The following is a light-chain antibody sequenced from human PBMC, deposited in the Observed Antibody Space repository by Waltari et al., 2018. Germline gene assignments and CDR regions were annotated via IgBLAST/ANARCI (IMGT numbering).Light chain of an antibody. V-gene: IGKV3-20*01. CDR2: GAS. CDR3: QQYGSSVMYT. CDR1: QSLTKKY. J-gene: IGKJ2*01. Sequence: EIVLTQSPGTLSLSPGERATLSCRASQSLTKKYLAWYQQKPGQAPRLLMYGASSRAAGIPDRCSGSGSGTDFTLTISRLEPEDFAVYYCQQYGSSVMYTFGQGTKLEIK.